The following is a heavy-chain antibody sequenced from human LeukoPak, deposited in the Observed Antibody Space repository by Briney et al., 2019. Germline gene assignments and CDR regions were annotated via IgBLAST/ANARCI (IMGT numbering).Heavy chain of an antibody. J-gene: IGHJ5*02. CDR3: ARDFTPPHCTTPNCPRGGWFDP. Sequence: ASVKVSCKASDYTFSNYGISWVRQAPGQGLEWMGWINPCNGNTRYAENLQGRVTMTTDTSTSTAYMELRSLRSDDTAIYYCARDFTPPHCTTPNCPRGGWFDPWGQGTLVTVSS. CDR1: DYTFSNYG. D-gene: IGHD2-8*01. V-gene: IGHV1-18*01. CDR2: INPCNGNT.